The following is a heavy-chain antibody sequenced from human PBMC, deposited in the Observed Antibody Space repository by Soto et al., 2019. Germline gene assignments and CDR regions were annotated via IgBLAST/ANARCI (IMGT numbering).Heavy chain of an antibody. CDR2: IWYDGSNK. CDR3: ARDPVPTEEIVPYGMDV. CDR1: GFTFSSYG. D-gene: IGHD2-2*01. V-gene: IGHV3-33*01. J-gene: IGHJ6*02. Sequence: GGSLRLSCAASGFTFSSYGMHWVRQAPGKGLEWVAVIWYDGSNKYYADSVKGRFTISRDNSKNTLYLQMNSLRAEDTAVYYCARDPVPTEEIVPYGMDVWGQGTTVTVS.